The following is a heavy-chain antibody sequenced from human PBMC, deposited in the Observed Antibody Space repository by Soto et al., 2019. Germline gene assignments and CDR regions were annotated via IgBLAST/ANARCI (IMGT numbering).Heavy chain of an antibody. J-gene: IGHJ4*02. CDR1: GFTFSSCA. D-gene: IGHD3-16*02. V-gene: IGHV3-23*01. CDR3: AKEKDYDYVWGSYRYTSDY. CDR2: ISGSGST. Sequence: PGGSLRLSCAASGFTFSSCARSWVRQAPGKGLEWVSAISGSGSTFYADSVKGRFTISRDNSKNTLYLQMNSLRAEDTAVYYCAKEKDYDYVWGSYRYTSDYWGQGTLVTVSS.